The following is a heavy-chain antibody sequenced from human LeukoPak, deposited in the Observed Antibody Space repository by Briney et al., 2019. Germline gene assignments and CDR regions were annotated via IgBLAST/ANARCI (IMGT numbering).Heavy chain of an antibody. V-gene: IGHV3-7*01. CDR1: GFTFSSYW. J-gene: IGHJ6*03. D-gene: IGHD5-18*01. CDR2: IKQDGSEK. Sequence: GGSLRLSCAASGFTFSSYWMSWVRQAPGKGLEWVANIKQDGSEKYYVDSVKGRFTISRDNAMNSLYLQMNSLRAEDTAVYYCARDTWIQQLYYYYYMDVWGKGTTVTVSS. CDR3: ARDTWIQQLYYYYYMDV.